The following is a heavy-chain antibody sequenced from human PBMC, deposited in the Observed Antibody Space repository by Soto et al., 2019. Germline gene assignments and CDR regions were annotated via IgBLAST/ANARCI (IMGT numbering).Heavy chain of an antibody. Sequence: GGSLRLSCAASGFTFSSYAVSWVRQAPGKGPEWISSISGSGSTIYYADSVKGRFTISRDNSKNTLHLQMSSLRAEDTAVYYCAKVFYYYDSSGYYYFDYWGQGTLVTVSS. CDR1: GFTFSSYA. CDR3: AKVFYYYDSSGYYYFDY. J-gene: IGHJ4*02. V-gene: IGHV3-23*01. D-gene: IGHD3-22*01. CDR2: ISGSGSTI.